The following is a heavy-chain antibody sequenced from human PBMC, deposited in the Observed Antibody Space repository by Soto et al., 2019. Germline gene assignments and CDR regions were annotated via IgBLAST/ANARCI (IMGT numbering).Heavy chain of an antibody. CDR3: ARDCTNGVCYLWHVYYYYGMDV. D-gene: IGHD2-8*01. Sequence: XSVKVSCKASVYTFTSYGISWVRQAPGQGLEWMGWISAYNGNTNYAQKLQGRVTMTTDTSTSTAYMELRSLRSDDTAVYYCARDCTNGVCYLWHVYYYYGMDVWGQGTTVTVSS. J-gene: IGHJ6*02. CDR2: ISAYNGNT. V-gene: IGHV1-18*04. CDR1: VYTFTSYG.